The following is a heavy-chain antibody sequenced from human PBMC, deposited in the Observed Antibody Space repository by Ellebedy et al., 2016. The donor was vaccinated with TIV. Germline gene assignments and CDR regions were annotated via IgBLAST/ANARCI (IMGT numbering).Heavy chain of an antibody. Sequence: ASVKVSCKASGYTFTSQTLHWVRQAPGQRLEWMGRINAGNGDTKYSQKFQGRLTITRDTSASTAYMELSSLRSEDTAVYYCARDPYQMAKIRVYFDYWGQGTLVTVSS. CDR2: INAGNGDT. V-gene: IGHV1-3*01. CDR3: ARDPYQMAKIRVYFDY. D-gene: IGHD5-12*01. CDR1: GYTFTSQT. J-gene: IGHJ4*02.